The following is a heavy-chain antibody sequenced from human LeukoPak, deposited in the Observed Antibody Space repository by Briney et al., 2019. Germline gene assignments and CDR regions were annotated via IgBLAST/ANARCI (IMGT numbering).Heavy chain of an antibody. CDR2: ISSDGKNK. CDR3: ARVYCSGGSCYEYYFDY. J-gene: IGHJ4*02. D-gene: IGHD2-15*01. CDR1: GFTFSTYA. V-gene: IGHV3-30*14. Sequence: PGGSLRLSCAASGFTFSTYAIHWVRQAPGKGLEWVALISSDGKNKHYADSVKGRFTISRDNSKNSLYLQMNSLRAEDTAVYYCARVYCSGGSCYEYYFDYWGQGTLVTVSS.